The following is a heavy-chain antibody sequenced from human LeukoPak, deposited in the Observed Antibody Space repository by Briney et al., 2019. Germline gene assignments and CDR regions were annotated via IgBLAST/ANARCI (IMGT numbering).Heavy chain of an antibody. V-gene: IGHV1-18*01. D-gene: IGHD1-1*01. CDR2: ISAYNGNT. Sequence: ASVKVSCKASGYTFTSYGISWVRQAPGQGLEWMGWISAYNGNTNYAQKLQGRVTMTTDTSTSTAYMELRSLRSDDTAVYYCARWVPRYGRNYFDYWGQGTLVTVSS. CDR3: ARWVPRYGRNYFDY. CDR1: GYTFTSYG. J-gene: IGHJ4*02.